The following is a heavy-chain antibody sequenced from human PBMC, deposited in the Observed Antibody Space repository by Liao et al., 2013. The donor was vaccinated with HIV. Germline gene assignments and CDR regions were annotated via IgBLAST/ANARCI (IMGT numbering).Heavy chain of an antibody. V-gene: IGHV4-61*02. Sequence: QVQLQESGPGLVKPSQTLSLTCTVSGGSISSAGYYWTWIRQPAGKGLEWIGRIFRVKNXNSNPSLRSRVTISIDMSRNQFSLKLRSVTASDTAVYYCARAELVYDAFDMWGQGTSVTIYS. CDR1: GGSISSAGYY. CDR3: ARAELVYDAFDM. J-gene: IGHJ3*02. D-gene: IGHD1-14*01. CDR2: IFRVKNX.